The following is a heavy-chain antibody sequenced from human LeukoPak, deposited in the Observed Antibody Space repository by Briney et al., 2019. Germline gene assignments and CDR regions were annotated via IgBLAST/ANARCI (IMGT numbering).Heavy chain of an antibody. D-gene: IGHD3-10*01. J-gene: IGHJ4*02. CDR2: IKQDGSEK. CDR3: ARDKDPYGAGSYWL. V-gene: IGHV3-7*05. CDR1: GFTLSDYW. Sequence: PGGSLRLSCAASGFTLSDYWMCWVRQAPGKGLEWVANIKQDGSEKYYVDSVKGRFTISRDNAKKSLYLQMNSLRAEDTALYYCARDKDPYGAGSYWLWGQGTLVTVSS.